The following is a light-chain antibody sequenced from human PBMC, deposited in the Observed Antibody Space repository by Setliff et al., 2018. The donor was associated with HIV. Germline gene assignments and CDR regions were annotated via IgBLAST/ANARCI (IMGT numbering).Light chain of an antibody. J-gene: IGLJ1*01. V-gene: IGLV2-8*01. CDR2: EVS. CDR3: CSYAGSSTYV. CDR1: SSDVGGYDY. Sequence: QSALTQPPSASGSPGQSVTISCTGTSSDVGGYDYVSWYQQHPGKAPKLMIYEVSQRPSGVPDRFTGSKSGNTASLTVSGLQPEDEADYYCCSYAGSSTYVFGTGTKVTVL.